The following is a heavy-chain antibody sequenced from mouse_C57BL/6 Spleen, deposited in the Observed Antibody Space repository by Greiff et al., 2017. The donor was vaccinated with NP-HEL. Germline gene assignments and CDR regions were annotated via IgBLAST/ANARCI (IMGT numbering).Heavy chain of an antibody. CDR1: GFTFSSYA. CDR2: ISDGGSYT. J-gene: IGHJ4*01. CDR3: ARGGPSMDY. V-gene: IGHV5-4*01. Sequence: EVHLVESGGGLVKPGGSLKLSCAASGFTFSSYAMSWVRQTPEKRLEWVATISDGGSYTYYPDNVKGRFTISRDNAKNNLYLQMSHLKSEDTAMYYCARGGPSMDYWGQGTSVTVSS.